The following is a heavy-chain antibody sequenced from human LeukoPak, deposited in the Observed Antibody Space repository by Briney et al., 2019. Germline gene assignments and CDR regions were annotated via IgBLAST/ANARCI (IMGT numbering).Heavy chain of an antibody. Sequence: GGSLRLSCAASGFTFSSYAMSWVRQAPGKGLEWVSAISGSGGSTYYADSVKGRFTISRDNSKNTLYLQMNSLRAEDTAVYYCAKSHNQYYYDSSGFDPRGQGTLVTVSS. J-gene: IGHJ5*02. CDR2: ISGSGGST. D-gene: IGHD3-22*01. V-gene: IGHV3-23*01. CDR3: AKSHNQYYYDSSGFDP. CDR1: GFTFSSYA.